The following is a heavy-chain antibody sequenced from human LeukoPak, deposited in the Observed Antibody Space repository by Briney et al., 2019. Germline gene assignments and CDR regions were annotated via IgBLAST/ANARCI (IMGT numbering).Heavy chain of an antibody. Sequence: PGGSLRLSCAVSGFTFTNAWMSWVRQAPGKGVEWVGRIKGKTDGGTTDYAARGKGRFSIAREETQNMLYLQMNSLKTEDTAVYYCTTVGGIMVFPFDYWGQGTPVTVSS. CDR2: IKGKTDGGTT. V-gene: IGHV3-15*05. CDR1: GFTFTNAW. D-gene: IGHD2-8*01. J-gene: IGHJ4*02. CDR3: TTVGGIMVFPFDY.